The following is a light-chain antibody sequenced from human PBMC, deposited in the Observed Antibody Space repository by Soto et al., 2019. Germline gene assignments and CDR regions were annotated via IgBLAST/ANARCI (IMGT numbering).Light chain of an antibody. Sequence: QLVLTQPPSAPGTPGQRVTISCSGSSSNIGSNTANWYQQLPGTAARLLIYNNNQRPSGVPDRFSGSKSGTSASLAISGLQSDDEADFYCAAWDDSLNGWVFGGGTKLTVL. V-gene: IGLV1-44*01. CDR3: AAWDDSLNGWV. CDR2: NNN. CDR1: SSNIGSNT. J-gene: IGLJ3*02.